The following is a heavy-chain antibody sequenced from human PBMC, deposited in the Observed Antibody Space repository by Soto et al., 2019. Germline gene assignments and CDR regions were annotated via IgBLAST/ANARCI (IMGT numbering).Heavy chain of an antibody. V-gene: IGHV2-5*02. CDR3: AHSPGGGVIAEYFDY. D-gene: IGHD3-16*02. J-gene: IGHJ4*02. CDR2: IYWDDDK. CDR1: GFSLSTSGVG. Sequence: QITLKETGPTLVKPTQTLTLTCTFSGFSLSTSGVGVGWIRQPPGKALEWLALIYWDDDKRYSPSLKSRLTITKDTSKNQVVLTMTNMDPVDTATYYCAHSPGGGVIAEYFDYWGQGTLVTVSS.